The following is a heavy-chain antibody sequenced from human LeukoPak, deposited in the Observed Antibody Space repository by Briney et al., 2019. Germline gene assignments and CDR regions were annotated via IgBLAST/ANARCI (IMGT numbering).Heavy chain of an antibody. CDR2: MKGDGSDT. Sequence: GGSLRLSCVASGFTFSSYWMYWVRQDPGKGLVWVSGMKGDGSDTTYADSVKGRFTISRDNAKNSLYLQMNSLRAEDTAIYYCVRGPTVTTRDGYWGQGTLVTVSS. CDR1: GFTFSSYW. D-gene: IGHD4-17*01. V-gene: IGHV3-74*01. CDR3: VRGPTVTTRDGY. J-gene: IGHJ4*02.